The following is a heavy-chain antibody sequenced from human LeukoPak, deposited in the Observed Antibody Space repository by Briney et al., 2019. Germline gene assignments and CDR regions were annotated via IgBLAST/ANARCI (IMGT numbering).Heavy chain of an antibody. Sequence: NPGRSLRLSCAASGFTFSSYAMHWVRQPPGKGLEWIGEINHSGSTNYNPSLKSRVTISVDTSKNQFSLKLSSVTAADTAVYYCARGAPLYDILTGPTYYFDYWGQGTLVTVSS. J-gene: IGHJ4*02. D-gene: IGHD3-9*01. CDR2: INHSGST. V-gene: IGHV4-34*01. CDR3: ARGAPLYDILTGPTYYFDY. CDR1: GFTFSSYA.